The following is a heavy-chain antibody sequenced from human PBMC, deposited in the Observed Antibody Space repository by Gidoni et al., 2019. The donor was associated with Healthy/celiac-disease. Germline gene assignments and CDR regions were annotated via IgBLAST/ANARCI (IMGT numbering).Heavy chain of an antibody. CDR3: ANGVYPYGYTNDAFDI. V-gene: IGHV3-30*18. D-gene: IGHD3-3*01. CDR2: ISYDGSNK. Sequence: QVQLVESGGGVVQPGRSLRLSCAASGFTFSSYGMHWVRQAPGKGLEWVAVISYDGSNKYYADSVKGRFTISRDNSKNTLYLQMNSLRAEDTAVYYCANGVYPYGYTNDAFDIWGQGTMVTVSS. J-gene: IGHJ3*02. CDR1: GFTFSSYG.